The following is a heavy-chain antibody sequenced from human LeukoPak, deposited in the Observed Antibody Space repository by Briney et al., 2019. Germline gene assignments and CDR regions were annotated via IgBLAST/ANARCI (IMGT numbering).Heavy chain of an antibody. J-gene: IGHJ1*01. CDR3: AKFFDPSGGASGSTWTIDK. CDR1: RFTFSSYA. V-gene: IGHV3-23*01. D-gene: IGHD6-25*01. Sequence: GGSLRLSCAASRFTFSSYAMTWVRQPPGKGLEWVAAVSGSGETTYLADFAKGRFSITRDNSGNTLYLQMYSLRAEDTAVYYCAKFFDPSGGASGSTWTIDKWGQGALVIVSS. CDR2: VSGSGETT.